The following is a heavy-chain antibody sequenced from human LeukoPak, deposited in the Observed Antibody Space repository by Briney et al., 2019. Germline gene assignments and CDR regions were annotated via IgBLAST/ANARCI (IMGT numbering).Heavy chain of an antibody. J-gene: IGHJ6*03. CDR1: GYTFTGYY. Sequence: ASVKVSCKASGYTFTGYYMHWVRQAPGQGLEWMGWINPNSGGTNYAQKFQGRVTMTRDTSISTAYMELSRLRSDDTAVYYCAREALCVDTMVRGPTGRRRPWLYYYYYYMDVWGKGATVTISS. V-gene: IGHV1-2*02. CDR2: INPNSGGT. CDR3: AREALCVDTMVRGPTGRRRPWLYYYYYYMDV. D-gene: IGHD3-10*01.